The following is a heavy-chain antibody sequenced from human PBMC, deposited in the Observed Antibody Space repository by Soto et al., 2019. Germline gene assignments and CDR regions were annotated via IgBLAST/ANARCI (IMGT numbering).Heavy chain of an antibody. CDR2: ITSSSNDI. CDR1: GFIFSTYT. J-gene: IGHJ4*02. CDR3: TTRQGFCFGGSCFSTHYFDY. V-gene: IGHV3-21*01. Sequence: EVQLVESGGGLVAPGGSLRLSCAASGFIFSTYTMNWVRQAPGKGLEWVSSITSSSNDIYYADSVKGRFTISRDNAKKSLYLQMNSLTAEDTALYYCTTRQGFCFGGSCFSTHYFDYWGQGTLVTASS. D-gene: IGHD2-15*01.